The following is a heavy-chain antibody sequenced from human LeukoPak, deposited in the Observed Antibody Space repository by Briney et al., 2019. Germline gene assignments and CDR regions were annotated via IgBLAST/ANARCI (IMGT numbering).Heavy chain of an antibody. V-gene: IGHV3-30-3*01. CDR1: GFTFSSYA. CDR2: ISYDGSNK. D-gene: IGHD2-21*02. Sequence: GGSLRLSCAASGFTFSSYAMHWVRQAPGKGLEWVAVISYDGSNKYYADSVKGRFTISRDNSKNTLSLQMNSLRAEDTALYYCARGFVLGAAKNYFDYWGQGALVTVSS. J-gene: IGHJ4*02. CDR3: ARGFVLGAAKNYFDY.